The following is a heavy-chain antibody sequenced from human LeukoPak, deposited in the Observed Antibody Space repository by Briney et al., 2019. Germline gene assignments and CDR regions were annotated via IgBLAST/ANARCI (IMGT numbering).Heavy chain of an antibody. V-gene: IGHV3-15*01. D-gene: IGHD1-26*01. CDR3: TTDRLGVGSGSYRGFDY. J-gene: IGHJ4*02. CDR2: IKSKTDGGTT. CDR1: GFTFSNAW. Sequence: PGGSLRLSCAASGFTFSNAWMSWVRQAPGKGLEWVGRIKSKTDGGTTDYAAPVKGRFTISRDDSKNTLYLQMNSLKTEDTAVYYCTTDRLGVGSGSYRGFDYWGQGTLVTVSS.